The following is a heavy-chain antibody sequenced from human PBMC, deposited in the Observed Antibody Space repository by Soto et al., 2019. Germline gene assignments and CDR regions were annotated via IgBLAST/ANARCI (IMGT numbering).Heavy chain of an antibody. CDR3: ARGHPQLSPKKYYFDY. Sequence: GASVKVSCKSSGGTFSSYAISWVRQAPGQGLEWMGGIIPIFGTANYAQKFQGRVTITADESTSTAYMELSSLRSEDTAVYYCARGHPQLSPKKYYFDYWGQGTLVTVSS. V-gene: IGHV1-69*01. J-gene: IGHJ4*02. CDR2: IIPIFGTA. CDR1: GGTFSSYA. D-gene: IGHD5-18*01.